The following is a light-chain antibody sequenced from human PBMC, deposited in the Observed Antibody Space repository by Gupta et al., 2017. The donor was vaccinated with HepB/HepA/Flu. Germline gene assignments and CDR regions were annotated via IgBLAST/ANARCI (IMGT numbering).Light chain of an antibody. CDR2: NDS. Sequence: SYVLTQTPSVSVAPGKTATVTCGGSNIGTQNVHWYKQKQGQTPVLVIFNDSDRPSEIPERFSGSNPGNTATLTISRVDAGDEADYYCQVWYAYSVHPVFGTGTNVTVL. V-gene: IGLV3-21*03. CDR1: NIGTQN. J-gene: IGLJ1*01. CDR3: QVWYAYSVHPV.